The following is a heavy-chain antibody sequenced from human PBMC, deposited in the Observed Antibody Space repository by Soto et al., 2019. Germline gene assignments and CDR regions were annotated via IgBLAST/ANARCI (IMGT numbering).Heavy chain of an antibody. J-gene: IGHJ4*02. Sequence: SDTLSLTSAVSCSSISSGGYSGSWIPQPPGKGLEWIGYIYDSGSTYYNPSLKSRVTISVDRSKNQFSLKLSSVTAADTAVYYCARYSIAARRGIDYWGQGTLVTVSS. D-gene: IGHD6-6*01. CDR1: CSSISSGGYS. V-gene: IGHV4-30-2*01. CDR3: ARYSIAARRGIDY. CDR2: IYDSGST.